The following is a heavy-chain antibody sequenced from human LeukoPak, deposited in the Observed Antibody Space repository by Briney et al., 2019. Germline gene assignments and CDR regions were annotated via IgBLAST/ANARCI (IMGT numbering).Heavy chain of an antibody. CDR3: AKEYCGGDCYSAEYFQH. D-gene: IGHD2-21*01. CDR1: GFTVSNNY. CDR2: IYSGGST. J-gene: IGHJ1*01. Sequence: GGSLRLSCAASGFTVSNNYMTWVRQGPGKGLEWGSLIYSGGSTYYADSVKGRFTISRDNSKNTLYLQMNSLRAEDTAVYYCAKEYCGGDCYSAEYFQHWGQGTLVTVSS. V-gene: IGHV3-53*01.